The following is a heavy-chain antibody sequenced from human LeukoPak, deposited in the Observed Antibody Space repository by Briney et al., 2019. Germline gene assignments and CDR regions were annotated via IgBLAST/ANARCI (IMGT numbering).Heavy chain of an antibody. CDR3: ARTVISSWYSNFDY. D-gene: IGHD6-13*01. Sequence: GASVKVSCKASGGTFSSYAISWVRQAPGQGLEWMGGIIPIFGTANYAQKFQGRVTITADKSTSTAYMELSSLRSDDTAVYYCARTVISSWYSNFDYWGQGTLVTVSS. CDR1: GGTFSSYA. V-gene: IGHV1-69*06. CDR2: IIPIFGTA. J-gene: IGHJ4*02.